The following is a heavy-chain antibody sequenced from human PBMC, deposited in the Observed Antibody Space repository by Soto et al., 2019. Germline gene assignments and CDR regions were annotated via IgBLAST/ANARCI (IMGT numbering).Heavy chain of an antibody. D-gene: IGHD2-2*01. CDR1: GFTFSSYG. V-gene: IGHV3-33*01. CDR2: IWYDGSNK. Sequence: GGSLRLSCAASGFTFSSYGMHWVRQAPGKGLEWVAVIWYDGSNKYYADSVKGRFTISRDNSKNTLYLQMNSLRAEDTAVYYCARALGYCSSTSCYAWDYYYYGMDVWGQGTTVTVSS. CDR3: ARALGYCSSTSCYAWDYYYYGMDV. J-gene: IGHJ6*02.